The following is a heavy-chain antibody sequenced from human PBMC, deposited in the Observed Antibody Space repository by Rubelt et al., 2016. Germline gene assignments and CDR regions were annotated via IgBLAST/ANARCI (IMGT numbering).Heavy chain of an antibody. J-gene: IGHJ6*02. CDR1: GGAISSYY. D-gene: IGHD3-3*01. CDR2: IYYSGST. V-gene: IGHV4-34*11. Sequence: QVQLQQWGAGLLKPSETLSLTCAVYGGAISSYYWSWIRQPPGKGLEWIGYIYYSGSTNYNPSLKIRVHISVDTSKYQFSLKLSSVTSAYTAVYYFTCGATIFTSAHVWGQGTTVTVSS. CDR3: TCGATIFTSAHV.